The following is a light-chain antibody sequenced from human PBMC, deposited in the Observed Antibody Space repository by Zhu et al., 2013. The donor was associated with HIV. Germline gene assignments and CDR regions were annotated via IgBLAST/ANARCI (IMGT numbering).Light chain of an antibody. Sequence: QSVLTQPPSVSGAPGQRVTISCTGSSSNIGARYDVHWYQQLPGAAPKLLIYGNANRPSGVPERFSGSKSGTSASLAITGLQAEDEAAYYCQSYDSLRGVVFGGGTKLTVL. V-gene: IGLV1-40*01. J-gene: IGLJ2*01. CDR2: GNA. CDR3: QSYDSLRGVV. CDR1: SSNIGARYD.